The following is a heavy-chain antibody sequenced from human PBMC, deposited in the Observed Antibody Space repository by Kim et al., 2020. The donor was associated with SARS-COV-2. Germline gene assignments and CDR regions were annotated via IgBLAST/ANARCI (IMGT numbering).Heavy chain of an antibody. V-gene: IGHV3-23*01. CDR1: GFTFSSYA. Sequence: GGSLRLSCAASGFTFSSYAMSWVRQAPGKGLEWASEISANGGNTKYADSVRGRFTISRDNSKNTLFLQMNSLRGEDTALYYCAREYCPNGVCHCFDNWGQGALVTVSS. CDR2: ISANGGNT. CDR3: AREYCPNGVCHCFDN. J-gene: IGHJ4*02. D-gene: IGHD2-8*01.